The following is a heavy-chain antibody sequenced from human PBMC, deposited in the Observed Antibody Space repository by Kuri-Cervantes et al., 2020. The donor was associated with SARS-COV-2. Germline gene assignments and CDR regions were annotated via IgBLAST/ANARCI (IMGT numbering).Heavy chain of an antibody. J-gene: IGHJ5*02. Sequence: SETLSLTCTVSGGSISSYYWSWIRQPPGKGLEWIGYIYYSGSTNYNPPLKSRVTISVDTSKNQFSLKLSSVTAADTAVYYCARVHARGWFDPWGQGTLVTVSS. CDR1: GGSISSYY. D-gene: IGHD6-6*01. CDR2: IYYSGST. V-gene: IGHV4-59*01. CDR3: ARVHARGWFDP.